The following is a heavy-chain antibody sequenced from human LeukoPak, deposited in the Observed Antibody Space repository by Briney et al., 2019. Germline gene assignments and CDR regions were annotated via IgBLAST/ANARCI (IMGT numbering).Heavy chain of an antibody. Sequence: GGSLRLSCAASGFTFSSYSMNWVRQAPGKGLEWVSYISSSSSTIYYADSVKGRFTISRDNAKNSLYLQMNSLRAEDTAVYYCAKIPSSFWSGYSSGWYFDLWGRGTLVTVSS. CDR2: ISSSSSTI. V-gene: IGHV3-48*01. CDR1: GFTFSSYS. D-gene: IGHD3-3*01. CDR3: AKIPSSFWSGYSSGWYFDL. J-gene: IGHJ2*01.